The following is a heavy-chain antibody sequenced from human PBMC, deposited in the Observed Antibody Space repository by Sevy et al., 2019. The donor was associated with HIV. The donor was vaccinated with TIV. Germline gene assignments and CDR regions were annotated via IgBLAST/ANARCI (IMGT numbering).Heavy chain of an antibody. CDR2: ISSNGGST. V-gene: IGHV3-64D*06. D-gene: IGHD3-10*01. J-gene: IGHJ6*02. Sequence: GGSLRLSCSASGFTFSSYAMHWVRQAPGKGLEYVSDISSNGGSTYYADSVKGRFTISRDNSKNTLYLQMSSLRAEDTAVYYCVKDLSGSPYYYYYGMDVWGQGTTVTVSS. CDR1: GFTFSSYA. CDR3: VKDLSGSPYYYYYGMDV.